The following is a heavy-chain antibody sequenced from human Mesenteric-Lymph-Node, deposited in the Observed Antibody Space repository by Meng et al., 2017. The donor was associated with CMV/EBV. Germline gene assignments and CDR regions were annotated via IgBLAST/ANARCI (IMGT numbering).Heavy chain of an antibody. CDR2: VSWTSDNI. Sequence: SLKISCAASGFTFDDYAMHWVRQAPGKGLEWVAGVSWTSDNIGYADSVKGRFTISRDNAKNSLYLQMNSLRAEDTAVYYCARPSSRYCSGTSCYLYGMDVWGQGTTVTVSS. CDR3: ARPSSRYCSGTSCYLYGMDV. V-gene: IGHV3-9*01. CDR1: GFTFDDYA. D-gene: IGHD2-2*01. J-gene: IGHJ6*02.